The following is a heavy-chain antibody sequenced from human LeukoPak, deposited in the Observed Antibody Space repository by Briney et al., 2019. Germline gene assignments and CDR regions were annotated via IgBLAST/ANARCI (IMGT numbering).Heavy chain of an antibody. D-gene: IGHD6-13*01. V-gene: IGHV3-33*01. Sequence: GRSLRLSCAASGFTFRSSGMHWVRQAPGKGPEWVAVIWYDGTNKNYLASVKGRFTISRDNYRNTLYLQMNSLRVEDTATYFCARELPRATGYSGTWYTFDSWGQGTLVTVSS. CDR3: ARELPRATGYSGTWYTFDS. CDR1: GFTFRSSG. CDR2: IWYDGTNK. J-gene: IGHJ4*02.